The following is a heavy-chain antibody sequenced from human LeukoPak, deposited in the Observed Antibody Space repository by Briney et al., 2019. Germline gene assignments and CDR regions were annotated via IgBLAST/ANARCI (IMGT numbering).Heavy chain of an antibody. V-gene: IGHV1-2*02. CDR1: GYTFTDYF. J-gene: IGHJ4*02. Sequence: ASVKVFCKASGYTFTDYFMHWVRQAPGQGLEWMAWINPTTGDTSYEQKFQGRVTLARDTSISTVYMELSRLTFDDTAVYYCARGPDHGGFDHWGQGTLVIVSS. CDR2: INPTTGDT. D-gene: IGHD3-16*01. CDR3: ARGPDHGGFDH.